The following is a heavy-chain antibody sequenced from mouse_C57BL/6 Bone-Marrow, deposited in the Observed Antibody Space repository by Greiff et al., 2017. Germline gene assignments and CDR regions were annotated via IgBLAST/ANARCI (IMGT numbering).Heavy chain of an antibody. Sequence: QVQLQQPGAELVKPGASVKMSCKASGYTFTSYWITWVKQRPGQGLEWIGDIYPGSGSTNYNEKFKSKATLTVDTSSSTAYMQISSLTSEDSAVYYCARRPNYYAMDYWGQGTSVTVSS. CDR1: GYTFTSYW. J-gene: IGHJ4*01. CDR3: ARRPNYYAMDY. CDR2: IYPGSGST. V-gene: IGHV1-55*01.